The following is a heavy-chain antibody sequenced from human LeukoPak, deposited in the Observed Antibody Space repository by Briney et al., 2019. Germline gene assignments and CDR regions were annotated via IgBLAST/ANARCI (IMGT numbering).Heavy chain of an antibody. D-gene: IGHD3-3*01. CDR2: VDPEDGET. J-gene: IGHJ4*02. Sequence: ASVKVSCKVSGYTFTDYHMHWVQQAPGKGLEWMGLVDPEDGETIYAEKFQGRVTITADTSTDTAYMELSSLRSEDTAVYYCATDLGVVIIGIWGQGTLVTVSS. CDR3: ATDLGVVIIGI. V-gene: IGHV1-69-2*01. CDR1: GYTFTDYH.